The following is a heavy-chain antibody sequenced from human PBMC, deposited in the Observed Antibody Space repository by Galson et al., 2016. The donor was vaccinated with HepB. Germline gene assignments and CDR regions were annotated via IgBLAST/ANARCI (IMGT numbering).Heavy chain of an antibody. CDR2: INRGGST. CDR1: GGSLSGYS. Sequence: SETLSLTCAVHGGSLSGYSWSWIRQPPGKSLEWIGEINRGGSTSYNPSLKSRLTMSVDTSRDEFSLRLSSVIAADTAVYYCARVTYDTLTGYYKRWLDPWGQGTLVTVSS. V-gene: IGHV4-34*01. D-gene: IGHD3-9*01. J-gene: IGHJ5*02. CDR3: ARVTYDTLTGYYKRWLDP.